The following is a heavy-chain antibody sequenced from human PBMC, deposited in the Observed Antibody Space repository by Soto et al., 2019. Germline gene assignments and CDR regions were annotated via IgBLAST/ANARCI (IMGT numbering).Heavy chain of an antibody. CDR3: ASQGYYYDSSGYSPDAFDI. D-gene: IGHD3-22*01. Sequence: ASVKVSCKASGYTFTSYGISWVRQAPGQGLEWMGWISAYNGNTNYAQKLQGRVTMTTDTSTSTAYMELRSLRSDDTAVYYSASQGYYYDSSGYSPDAFDIWGQGTMVTVSS. V-gene: IGHV1-18*01. CDR2: ISAYNGNT. J-gene: IGHJ3*02. CDR1: GYTFTSYG.